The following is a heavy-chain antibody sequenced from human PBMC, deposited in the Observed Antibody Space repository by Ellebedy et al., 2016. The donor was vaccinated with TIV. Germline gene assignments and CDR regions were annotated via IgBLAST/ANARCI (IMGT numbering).Heavy chain of an antibody. CDR3: AKVGGRDGYSPFDS. J-gene: IGHJ4*02. D-gene: IGHD5-24*01. Sequence: GESLKISCAASGFTFRTYNTYSMNWVRQAPGKGLEWVSAISGSGSTTFYADSVKGRFTISRDNSKNTLYLQMNSLRAEDTAVYYCAKVGGRDGYSPFDSWGQGTLVTVSS. CDR2: ISGSGSTT. CDR1: GFTFRTYNTYS. V-gene: IGHV3-23*01.